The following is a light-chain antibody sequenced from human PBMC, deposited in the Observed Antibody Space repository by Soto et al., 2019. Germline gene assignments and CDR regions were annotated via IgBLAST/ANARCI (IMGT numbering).Light chain of an antibody. CDR3: QQRSSWPVT. CDR2: DVS. J-gene: IGKJ4*01. V-gene: IGKV3-11*01. CDR1: QSVNIY. Sequence: EIVLTQAPATLSLSPGERATLSCRASQSVNIYLAWYQQRPGQAPRLLIYDVSNRATGIPARFSGSRSGTDFTLTISGLEPEDFAVYYCQQRSSWPVTFGGGTTVEIK.